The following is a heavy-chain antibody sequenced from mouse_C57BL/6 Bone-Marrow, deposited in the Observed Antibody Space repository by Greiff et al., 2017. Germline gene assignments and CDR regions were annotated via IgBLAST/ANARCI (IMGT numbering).Heavy chain of an antibody. D-gene: IGHD1-1*01. J-gene: IGHJ2*01. CDR1: GYAFSSSW. CDR3: ARRAGSYGSRSFDY. V-gene: IGHV1-82*01. Sequence: QVQLKESGPELVKPGASVKISCKASGYAFSSSWMNWVKQRPGKGLEWIGRIYPGDGDTNYNGKFKGKATLTADKSSSTAYMQLSSLTSEDSAVYCCARRAGSYGSRSFDYGGQGTTLTVSS. CDR2: IYPGDGDT.